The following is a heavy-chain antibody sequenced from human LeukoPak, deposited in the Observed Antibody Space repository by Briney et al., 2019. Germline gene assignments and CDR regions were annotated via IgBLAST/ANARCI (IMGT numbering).Heavy chain of an antibody. CDR2: IKSDESEI. J-gene: IGHJ4*02. Sequence: QPGGSLRLSCAASIFTFNSHWMHWVRQVPGKGLVWVSRIKSDESEINYADFVKGRFTISRDNAKNTLYLQMNSLRAEDTAVYFCARGHVPGSDRHWDYWGQGTLVTVSA. D-gene: IGHD3-10*01. CDR3: ARGHVPGSDRHWDY. CDR1: IFTFNSHW. V-gene: IGHV3-74*01.